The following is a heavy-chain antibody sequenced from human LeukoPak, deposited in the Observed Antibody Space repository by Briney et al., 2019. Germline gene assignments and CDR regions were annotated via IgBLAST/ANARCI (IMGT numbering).Heavy chain of an antibody. CDR2: INPNSGGT. CDR1: GYTFTGYY. V-gene: IGHV1-2*02. J-gene: IGHJ4*02. Sequence: ASVKVSCKASGYTFTGYYMHWVRQAPGQGLEWMGWINPNSGGTNYAQKFQGRVTMTRDTSISTAYMELRSLRSDDTAVYYCARDRGYSSSWYVGYWGQGTLVTVSS. CDR3: ARDRGYSSSWYVGY. D-gene: IGHD6-13*01.